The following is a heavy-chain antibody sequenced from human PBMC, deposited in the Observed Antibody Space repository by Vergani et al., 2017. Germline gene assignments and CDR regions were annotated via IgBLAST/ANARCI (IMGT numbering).Heavy chain of an antibody. D-gene: IGHD3-16*01. CDR1: GYTFTSYS. V-gene: IGHV1-18*01. CDR2: ISPYTGST. CDR3: ARWYYEGMPFDY. J-gene: IGHJ4*02. Sequence: QVQLVQSGAEVKKPGASVKVSCKASGYTFTSYSFNWVRQAPGQGLEWMGWISPYTGSTKYAEKFQDRLTMTTDTSTSTAYMELRSLRSDDTAVYYCARWYYEGMPFDYWGQRTLVAVSS.